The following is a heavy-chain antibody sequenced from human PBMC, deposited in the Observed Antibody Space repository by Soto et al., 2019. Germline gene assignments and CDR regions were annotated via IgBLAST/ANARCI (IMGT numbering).Heavy chain of an antibody. CDR3: ARGGQKNVYTSIGP. CDR1: AEASSNYG. J-gene: IGHJ5*02. D-gene: IGHD1-1*01. CDR2: ISTYNGNTNT. V-gene: IGHV1-18*04. Sequence: GXSGKVSWRASAEASSNYGIPWVRQAPGQGLEWMGWISTYNGNTNTYHKKRFQGRFTMTSDSASNTAYMELRSLTPDDTAVYYCARGGQKNVYTSIGPWGQGTLVTVSS.